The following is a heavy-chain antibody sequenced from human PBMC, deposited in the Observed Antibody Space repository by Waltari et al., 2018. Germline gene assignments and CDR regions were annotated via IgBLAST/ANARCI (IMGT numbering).Heavy chain of an antibody. D-gene: IGHD2-21*02. CDR3: AREIYGGNSRPLDY. CDR1: AGSMNSYF. J-gene: IGHJ4*02. Sequence: QVQLQESGPGLLRPSETLSLTCIVSAGSMNSYFWHWVRQPPGKGLEWIGYIYYNGNTNYNPSLKSRVSISVDTSKNQFSLKLSSVTAADTAVYYCAREIYGGNSRPLDYWGQGTLVTVSS. CDR2: IYYNGNT. V-gene: IGHV4-59*01.